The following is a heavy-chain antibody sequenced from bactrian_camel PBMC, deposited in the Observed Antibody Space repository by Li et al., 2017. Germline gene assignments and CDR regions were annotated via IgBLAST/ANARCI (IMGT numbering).Heavy chain of an antibody. CDR3: QSPCFRDGNWRLV. V-gene: IGHV3S53*01. CDR1: GNTIGWQFDC. J-gene: IGHJ4*01. CDR2: IDSDGRT. Sequence: QVQLVESGGGSVQAGGSLRLSCVATGNTIGWQFDCMAWFRQAPGKAREGVAHIDSDGRTSYADSVKGRFTISQDKVKDTVYLQLNSATPDDTAVYSCQSPCFRDGNWRLVRGKGTQVTVS. D-gene: IGHD1*01.